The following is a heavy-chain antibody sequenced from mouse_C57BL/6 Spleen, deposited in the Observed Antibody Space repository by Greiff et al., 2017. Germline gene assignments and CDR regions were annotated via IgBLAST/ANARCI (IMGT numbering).Heavy chain of an antibody. D-gene: IGHD1-1*01. J-gene: IGHJ2*01. CDR1: GYAFSSSW. CDR3: ARDYYGSSYVGLFAY. CDR2: IYPGDGDT. Sequence: VQRVESGPELVKPGASVKISCKASGYAFSSSWMNWVKQRPGKGLEWIGRIYPGDGDTNYNGKFKGKATLTADKSSSTAYMQLSSLTSEDSAVYFCARDYYGSSYVGLFAYWGQGTTLTVSS. V-gene: IGHV1-82*01.